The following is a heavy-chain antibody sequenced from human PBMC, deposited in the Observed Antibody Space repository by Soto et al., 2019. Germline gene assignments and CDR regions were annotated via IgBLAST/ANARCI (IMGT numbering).Heavy chain of an antibody. CDR3: ARALLSHSFYSGRYLFYLRDLDD. CDR2: GIPISETT. J-gene: IGHJ6*02. V-gene: IGHV1-69*06. D-gene: IGHD6-19*01. CDR1: GCSFSSLD. Sequence: SVKVSCKGSGCSFSSLDIKWVRQAPGQGLEGVGGGIPISETTKYAQIFQGRSSIVASIVTSTAYMELNLLRSEETAVYYCARALLSHSFYSGRYLFYLRDLDDWGQGTTVTVYS.